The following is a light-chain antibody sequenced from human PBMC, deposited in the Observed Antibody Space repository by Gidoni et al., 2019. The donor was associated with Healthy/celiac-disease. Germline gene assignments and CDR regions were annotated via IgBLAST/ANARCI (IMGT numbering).Light chain of an antibody. J-gene: IGKJ1*01. Sequence: IQMTQSPSSLSASVGDRVTITCRASQGISNYLAWYQQKPGKVPKLLIYAASTLQSGVPSRFSDSGSGTDFTLTISSLQPEDVATYYCQEYNSAPRTCGQETKVEIK. CDR1: QGISNY. CDR3: QEYNSAPRT. CDR2: AAS. V-gene: IGKV1-27*01.